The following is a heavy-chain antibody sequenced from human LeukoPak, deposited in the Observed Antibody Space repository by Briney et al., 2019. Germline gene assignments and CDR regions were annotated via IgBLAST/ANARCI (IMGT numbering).Heavy chain of an antibody. CDR1: RFTFSSYW. V-gene: IGHV3-7*03. Sequence: GGSLRLSCAASRFTFSSYWMSWVRQAPGKGLEWVASIKQDGSEKYYVDSVKGRFTISRDNAKNSVYLQMNSLRAEDTAVYYCANSASMDYYDSSGHFDYRGQGTLVTVSS. J-gene: IGHJ4*02. D-gene: IGHD3-22*01. CDR3: ANSASMDYYDSSGHFDY. CDR2: IKQDGSEK.